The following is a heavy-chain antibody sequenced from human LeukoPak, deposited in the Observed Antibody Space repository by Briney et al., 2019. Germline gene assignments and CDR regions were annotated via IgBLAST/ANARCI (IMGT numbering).Heavy chain of an antibody. D-gene: IGHD3-3*01. J-gene: IGHJ3*02. Sequence: GGSLRLSCTASGFTFGDYAMSWVRQAPGKGLEWVGFIRSKAYGGTTEYAASVKGRFTISRDDSKSIAYLQMTSLKTEDAGVYYCTRFTIVGVVDAFDIWGQGTMVTVSS. V-gene: IGHV3-49*04. CDR1: GFTFGDYA. CDR3: TRFTIVGVVDAFDI. CDR2: IRSKAYGGTT.